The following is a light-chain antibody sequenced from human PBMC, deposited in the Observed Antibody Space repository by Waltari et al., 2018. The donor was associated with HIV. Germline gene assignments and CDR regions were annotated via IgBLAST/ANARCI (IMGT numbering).Light chain of an antibody. CDR1: QAISNS. CDR2: AAS. CDR3: QQYYNTWT. V-gene: IGKV1-NL1*01. J-gene: IGKJ1*01. Sequence: DIQMTQSPSSLSESVGDRVTITCRASQAISNSLAWYQQKPGKAPNLLLYAASRLQSGVPSRFSGSGSGTDYTLTINSLQPEDFATYFCQQYYNTWTFGQGTKVEVK.